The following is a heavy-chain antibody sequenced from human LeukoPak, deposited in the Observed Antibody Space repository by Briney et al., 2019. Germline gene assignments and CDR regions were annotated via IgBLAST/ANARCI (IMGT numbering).Heavy chain of an antibody. CDR3: ARVRVPATVFIP. V-gene: IGHV4-31*11. D-gene: IGHD2-2*01. CDR1: GGSFSGYY. Sequence: NPSETLSLTCAVYGGSFSGYYWSWIRQHPGKGLEWIGYIYYSGSTYYNPSLKSRVTISVDTSKNQFSLKLSSVTAADTAVYYCARVRVPATVFIPWGQGTLVTVSS. J-gene: IGHJ5*02. CDR2: IYYSGST.